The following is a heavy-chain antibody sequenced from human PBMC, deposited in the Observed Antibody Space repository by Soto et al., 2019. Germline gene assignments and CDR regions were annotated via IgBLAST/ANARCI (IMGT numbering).Heavy chain of an antibody. D-gene: IGHD3-22*01. CDR3: AHRLDDSSGYYSHYFDY. J-gene: IGHJ4*02. Sequence: GSGPTLVNPTQTLTLTCTFSGFSLSTSGVGVGWIRQPPGKALEWLALIYWDDDKRYSPSLKSRLTITKDTSKNQVVLTMTNMDPVDTATYYCAHRLDDSSGYYSHYFDYWGQGTLVTVSS. V-gene: IGHV2-5*02. CDR1: GFSLSTSGVG. CDR2: IYWDDDK.